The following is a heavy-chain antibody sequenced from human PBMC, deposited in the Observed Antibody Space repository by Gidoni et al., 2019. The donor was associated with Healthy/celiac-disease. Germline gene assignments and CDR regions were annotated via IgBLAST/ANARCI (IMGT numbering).Heavy chain of an antibody. J-gene: IGHJ4*02. CDR1: GFTFSTYA. CDR3: AKGAGVALLHDFGDY. CDR2: ISGGGGST. V-gene: IGHV3-23*01. D-gene: IGHD4-17*01. Sequence: EVQLLEAGGGLVQPGGCLRLSCVAAGFTFSTYAMIWVRQAPGKGLGCVSTISGGGGSTSYADSVKGRFTISRDNSKNTLYLQMNSLRAEDTAVYYCAKGAGVALLHDFGDYWGQGTLVTVSS.